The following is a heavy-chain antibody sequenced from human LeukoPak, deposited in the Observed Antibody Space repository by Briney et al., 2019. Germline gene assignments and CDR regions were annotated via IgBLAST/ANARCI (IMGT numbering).Heavy chain of an antibody. Sequence: GGSLRLSCAASGFTFSSYAMNWVRQAPGKGLEWVSAISVSAGSTYYADSVKGRFTISRDNPKNTLYLQMDSLRAEDTAVYYCAKDSNSGYDSYYFDYWGQGTLVTVSS. CDR3: AKDSNSGYDSYYFDY. D-gene: IGHD5-12*01. CDR1: GFTFSSYA. V-gene: IGHV3-23*01. CDR2: ISVSAGST. J-gene: IGHJ4*02.